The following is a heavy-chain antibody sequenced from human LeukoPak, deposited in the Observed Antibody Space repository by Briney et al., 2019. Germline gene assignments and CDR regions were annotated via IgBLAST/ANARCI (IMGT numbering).Heavy chain of an antibody. Sequence: GSLRLSCVGSGFTFRSHWVNWVRQSPGKGLEWVANIKPDGIDKYYVDSARGRFTVSRDNAKNSAFLQMNSLRAEDTAIYYCATISAQTFDIWGQGTLVSVSS. D-gene: IGHD5-24*01. CDR1: GFTFRSHW. CDR2: IKPDGIDK. CDR3: ATISAQTFDI. V-gene: IGHV3-7*01. J-gene: IGHJ3*02.